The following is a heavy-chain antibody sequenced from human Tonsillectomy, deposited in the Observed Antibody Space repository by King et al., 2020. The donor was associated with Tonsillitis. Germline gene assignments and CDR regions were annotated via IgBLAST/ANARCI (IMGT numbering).Heavy chain of an antibody. CDR1: GGSINSVDYY. V-gene: IGHV4-30-4*01. J-gene: IGHJ4*02. CDR2: IFYNGNT. CDR3: ARAKIYYFDH. D-gene: IGHD3-3*01. Sequence: VQPQESGPALVKPSQTLSLTCSVSGGSINSVDYYWSWIRQPPGKGLEWIGYIFYNGNTYYNPALQGQATLSIDTSKNHFSLKLTSVTAADTAVYYCARAKIYYFDHWGQGTLVTVSS.